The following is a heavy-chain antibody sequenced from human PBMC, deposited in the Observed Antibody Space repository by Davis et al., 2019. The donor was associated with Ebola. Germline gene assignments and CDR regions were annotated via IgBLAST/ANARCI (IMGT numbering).Heavy chain of an antibody. V-gene: IGHV1-2*06. D-gene: IGHD4-23*01. J-gene: IGHJ5*02. Sequence: ASVKVSCKASGYTFTGYYMHWVRQAPGQGLEWMGRINPNSGGTNYAQKFQGRVTMTRDTSISTAYMELSSLRSEDTAVYYCARDRDYGGSNWFDPWGQGTLVTVSS. CDR3: ARDRDYGGSNWFDP. CDR2: INPNSGGT. CDR1: GYTFTGYY.